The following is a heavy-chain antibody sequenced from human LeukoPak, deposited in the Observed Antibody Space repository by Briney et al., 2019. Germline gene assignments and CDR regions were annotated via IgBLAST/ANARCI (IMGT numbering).Heavy chain of an antibody. Sequence: GGSLRLSCAASGFTLSSYAMSWVRQAPGKGLEWVSAISGSGGSTYYADSVKGRFTISRDNAKNSLYLQMNSLRAEDTAVYYCARVRYDGSGYYSIYDYWGQGTLVTVSS. CDR3: ARVRYDGSGYYSIYDY. CDR1: GFTLSSYA. J-gene: IGHJ4*02. V-gene: IGHV3-23*01. CDR2: ISGSGGST. D-gene: IGHD3-22*01.